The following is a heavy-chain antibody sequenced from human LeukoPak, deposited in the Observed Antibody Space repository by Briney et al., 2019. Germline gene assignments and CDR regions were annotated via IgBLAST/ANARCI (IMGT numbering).Heavy chain of an antibody. CDR2: INQDSSEK. CDR3: VQGWRDN. Sequence: GGSLRLSCAASGFTFSNYWMSWVRQTPGKGLEWVANINQDSSEKYYVDSVKGRFTISRDNAKNSLYLQLNTLRPEDTAVYYCVQGWRDNWGQGTLVTVSS. CDR1: GFTFSNYW. V-gene: IGHV3-7*01. J-gene: IGHJ4*02. D-gene: IGHD2-15*01.